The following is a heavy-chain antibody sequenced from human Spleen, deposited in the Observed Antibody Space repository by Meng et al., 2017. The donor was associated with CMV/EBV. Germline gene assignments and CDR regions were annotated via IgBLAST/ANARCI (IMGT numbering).Heavy chain of an antibody. J-gene: IGHJ6*02. D-gene: IGHD6-6*01. CDR1: GYTFTGYY. V-gene: IGHV1-2*02. CDR3: ARDRQLEYYYYSMDV. CDR2: INPNSGGT. Sequence: ASVKVSCKASGYTFTGYYMHWVRQAPGQGLEWMGWINPNSGGTNYAQKFQGRVTMTRDTSISTAYMELSRLRSDDTAVYYCARDRQLEYYYYSMDVWGQGTTVTVSS.